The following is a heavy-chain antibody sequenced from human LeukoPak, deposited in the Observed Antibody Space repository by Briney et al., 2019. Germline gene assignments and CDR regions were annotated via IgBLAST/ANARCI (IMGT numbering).Heavy chain of an antibody. Sequence: SQTLSLTCAVSGGSISSGGYSWSWIRQPPGKGLEWIGYIYHSGSTYYNPSLKSRVTISVDTSKNQFSLKLSSVTAADTAVYYCARHEMRRRDGYNSRAVTDWGQGTMVTVSS. J-gene: IGHJ3*01. V-gene: IGHV4-30-2*01. CDR2: IYHSGST. CDR3: ARHEMRRRDGYNSRAVTD. CDR1: GGSISSGGYS. D-gene: IGHD5-24*01.